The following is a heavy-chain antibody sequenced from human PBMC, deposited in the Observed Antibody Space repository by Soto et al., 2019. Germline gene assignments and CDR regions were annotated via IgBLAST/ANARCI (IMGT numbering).Heavy chain of an antibody. D-gene: IGHD5-12*01. J-gene: IGHJ2*01. CDR1: GFTFSSYA. Sequence: DVQLLGSGGDLVQPGGSLRLSCAASGFTFSSYAMTWVRQTPGKGLEWVSGISASGSSPYYADSVKGRFTISRDKSQSTLYLQMNSLRAEDTAVYYCAKTIIRGSRYWYFDLWGRGTLVTVSS. V-gene: IGHV3-23*01. CDR2: ISASGSSP. CDR3: AKTIIRGSRYWYFDL.